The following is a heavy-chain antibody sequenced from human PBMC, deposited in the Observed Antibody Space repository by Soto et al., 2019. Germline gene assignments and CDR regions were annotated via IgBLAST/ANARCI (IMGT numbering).Heavy chain of an antibody. J-gene: IGHJ5*02. CDR3: TRGIWGTVTSSWFDP. V-gene: IGHV3-49*04. CDR1: GFTFDDYA. D-gene: IGHD4-4*01. CDR2: IRSKAYGGTT. Sequence: GGSLRLSCAASGFTFDDYAMHWVRQAPGKGLEWVGFIRSKAYGGTTEYAASVKGRFTISRDDSKSIAYLQMNSLKTEDTAVYYCTRGIWGTVTSSWFDPWGQGTLVTVSS.